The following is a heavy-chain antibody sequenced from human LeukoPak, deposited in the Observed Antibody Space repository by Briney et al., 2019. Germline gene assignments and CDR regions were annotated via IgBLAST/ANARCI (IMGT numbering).Heavy chain of an antibody. CDR3: AHRRDGYFDY. CDR1: GFSLSTSLAA. D-gene: IGHD5-24*01. J-gene: IGHJ4*02. V-gene: IGHV2-5*01. CDR2: IYWNDEK. Sequence: ESGPTLVNPTQTLTLTCTFSGFSLSTSLAAVGWIRQPPGKALDWLALIYWNDEKHYSPSLRSWLTVTKDTSKNQVVLTMTNMDPVDTATYSCAHRRDGYFDYWGQGILVTVSS.